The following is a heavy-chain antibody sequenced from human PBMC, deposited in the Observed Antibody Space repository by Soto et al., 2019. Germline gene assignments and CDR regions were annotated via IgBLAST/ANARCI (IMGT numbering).Heavy chain of an antibody. Sequence: QVQLQESGPGLVKPSQTLSLTCTVSGGSISSGGYYWSWIRQHPGKGLEWIGYIYYSGSTYYNPSPKSRVTISVDTSKNQFSLKLSSVTAADTAAYYCARGPYDYGDFQAFDYWGQGTLVTVSS. CDR2: IYYSGST. CDR1: GGSISSGGYY. CDR3: ARGPYDYGDFQAFDY. D-gene: IGHD4-17*01. J-gene: IGHJ4*02. V-gene: IGHV4-31*03.